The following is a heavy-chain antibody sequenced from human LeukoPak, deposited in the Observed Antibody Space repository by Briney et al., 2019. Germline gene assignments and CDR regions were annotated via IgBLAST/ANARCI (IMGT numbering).Heavy chain of an antibody. D-gene: IGHD2-2*01. Sequence: SVKVSCKASGYTFTGYYMHWVRQAPGQGLEWMGGIIPIFGTANYAQKFQGRVTITADESTSTAYMELSGLRSEDTAVYYCARDRGVVPAAIGVYYYYYMDVWGKGTTVTVSS. CDR2: IIPIFGTA. V-gene: IGHV1-69*13. J-gene: IGHJ6*03. CDR1: GYTFTGYY. CDR3: ARDRGVVPAAIGVYYYYYMDV.